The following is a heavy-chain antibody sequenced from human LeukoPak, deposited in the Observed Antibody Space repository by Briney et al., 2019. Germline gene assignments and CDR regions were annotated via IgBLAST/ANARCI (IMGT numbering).Heavy chain of an antibody. CDR3: ARVPRGPTGYDHSGRDSFDY. CDR1: GGSISSGTYY. CDR2: IYTSGST. J-gene: IGHJ4*02. D-gene: IGHD3-22*01. Sequence: PSETLSLTCSVSGGSISSGTYYWSWIRQPAGRGLEWIGRIYTSGSTNYNPSLKSRVTIPLETSKNQFSLKLSSLTAADTAVYYCARVPRGPTGYDHSGRDSFDYWGQGTLVTVSS. V-gene: IGHV4-61*02.